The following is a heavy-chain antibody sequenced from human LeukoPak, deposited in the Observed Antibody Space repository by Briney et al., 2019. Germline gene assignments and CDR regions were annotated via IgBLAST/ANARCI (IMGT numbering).Heavy chain of an antibody. CDR2: IYYSGST. CDR3: ARDLDTATARGYYYMDV. Sequence: SETLSLTCTVSGGSMSSYYWSWIRQPPGKGLEWLGYIYYSGSTNYNPSLKSRVTISVDTSKNQFSLKLSSVTAADTAVYYCARDLDTATARGYYYMDVWGKGTTVTVSS. D-gene: IGHD5-18*01. J-gene: IGHJ6*03. V-gene: IGHV4-59*01. CDR1: GGSMSSYY.